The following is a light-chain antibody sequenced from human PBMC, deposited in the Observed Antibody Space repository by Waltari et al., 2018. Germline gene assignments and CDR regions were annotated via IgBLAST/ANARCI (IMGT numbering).Light chain of an antibody. CDR3: QQYDNLPTT. Sequence: EIVLTQSPATLSVSPGERATLFCRASHSIRNNLAWYQQKPGQAPRLLIYGASTRATGIPARFSGSGSGTEFTLTISSLQSEDIATYYCQQYDNLPTTFGQGTRLDMK. CDR2: GAS. J-gene: IGKJ5*01. V-gene: IGKV3-15*01. CDR1: HSIRNN.